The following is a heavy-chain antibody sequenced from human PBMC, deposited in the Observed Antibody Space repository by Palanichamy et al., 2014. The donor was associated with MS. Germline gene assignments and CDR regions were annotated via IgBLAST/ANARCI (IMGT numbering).Heavy chain of an antibody. J-gene: IGHJ3*02. D-gene: IGHD3-3*01. CDR3: ATSRVRFLGWLPWEAFDI. V-gene: IGHV5-51*01. CDR2: IYPGDSDT. Sequence: EVQLVQSGAEVKKPGESLKISCKGSGYSFTSYWIGWVRQMPGKGLEWMGIIYPGDSDTRYSPSFQGQVTISADKSISTAYLQWSSLKASDTAMYYCATSRVRFLGWLPWEAFDIWGQGTMVTVSS. CDR1: GYSFTSYW.